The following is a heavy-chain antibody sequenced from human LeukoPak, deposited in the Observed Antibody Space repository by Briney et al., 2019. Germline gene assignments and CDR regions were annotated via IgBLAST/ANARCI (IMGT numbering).Heavy chain of an antibody. V-gene: IGHV3-43D*03. D-gene: IGHD2-15*01. CDR2: IICNGGST. Sequence: GGSLRLSCAASGFTFYDFPMHWGRQAPGKGLGWVSLIICNGGSTYYADSVKGRFTISTDNNESSLYLQKNSLRAEDTALYFCAKGGYDPDYYFDYWGQGTLVTVSS. CDR1: GFTFYDFP. J-gene: IGHJ4*02. CDR3: AKGGYDPDYYFDY.